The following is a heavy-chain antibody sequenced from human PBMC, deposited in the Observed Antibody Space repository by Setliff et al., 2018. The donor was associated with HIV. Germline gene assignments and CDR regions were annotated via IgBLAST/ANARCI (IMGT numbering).Heavy chain of an antibody. CDR1: GYNFRSYW. J-gene: IGHJ4*02. D-gene: IGHD2-2*01. CDR2: IYPPDSDT. Sequence: PGESLKISCQGSGYNFRSYWIAWVRQMPGKGLEYLGIIYPPDSDTRYSPSFQGQVTISVDKSANTAYLQWTSLKASDAAMYYCVRLADTSSSYAHYFDYWGQGTLVTVSS. CDR3: VRLADTSSSYAHYFDY. V-gene: IGHV5-51*01.